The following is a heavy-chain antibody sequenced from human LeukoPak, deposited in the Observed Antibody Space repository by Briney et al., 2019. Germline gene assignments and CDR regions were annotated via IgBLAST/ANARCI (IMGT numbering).Heavy chain of an antibody. CDR3: ARLHLVSSGWYPMADS. D-gene: IGHD6-19*01. CDR1: GGSISRSTYY. J-gene: IGHJ4*02. V-gene: IGHV4-39*01. Sequence: SETLSLTCIVSGGSISRSTYYWGWIRQPPGKGLEWIGSIHYSGNTYYNPSLKSRITISVDTSKNQFSLKLSSVTAADTAVYYCARLHLVSSGWYPMADSWGQGTLVTVSS. CDR2: IHYSGNT.